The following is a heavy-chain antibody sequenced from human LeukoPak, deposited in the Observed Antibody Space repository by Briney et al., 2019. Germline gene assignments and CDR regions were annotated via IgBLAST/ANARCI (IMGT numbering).Heavy chain of an antibody. Sequence: GGSLRLSCAASGFTFSSYSMNWVRQAPGKGLEWVSSISSSSSYIYYADSVKGRFTISRDNAKNSLYLQMNSLRAEDPAVYYCARDRSGYDFTFCDWGQGTLVTVSS. CDR3: ARDRSGYDFTFCD. CDR2: ISSSSSYI. D-gene: IGHD5-12*01. V-gene: IGHV3-21*01. J-gene: IGHJ4*02. CDR1: GFTFSSYS.